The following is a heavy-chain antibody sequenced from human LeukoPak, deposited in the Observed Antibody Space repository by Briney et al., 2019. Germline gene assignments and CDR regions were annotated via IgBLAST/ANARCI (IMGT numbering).Heavy chain of an antibody. Sequence: SETLSLTCAVYGGSFSGYYWSWIRQPPGKGLEWIGEINHSGSTNYNPSLKSRVTISVDTSKNQFSLKLSSVTAADTAVYYCARDQGEDAAAGTSAFDIWGQGTMVTVSS. CDR2: INHSGST. J-gene: IGHJ3*02. CDR1: GGSFSGYY. CDR3: ARDQGEDAAAGTSAFDI. V-gene: IGHV4-34*01. D-gene: IGHD6-13*01.